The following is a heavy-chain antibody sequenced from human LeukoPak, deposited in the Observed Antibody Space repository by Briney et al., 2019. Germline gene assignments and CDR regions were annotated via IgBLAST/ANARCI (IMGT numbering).Heavy chain of an antibody. J-gene: IGHJ4*02. CDR1: GYTFTGYY. D-gene: IGHD3-22*01. CDR2: INPNSGGT. CDR3: AREFYYDSSGYSY. Sequence: GASVKVSCKASGYTFTGYYMHWVRQAPGQGLEWMGWINPNSGGTNYAQKFQGRVTMTRDTSISTAYMELSRLRSDDTAVYYCAREFYYDSSGYSYWGQETLVTVSS. V-gene: IGHV1-2*02.